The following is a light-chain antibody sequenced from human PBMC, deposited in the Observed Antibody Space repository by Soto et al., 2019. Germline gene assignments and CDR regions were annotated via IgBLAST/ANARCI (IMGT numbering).Light chain of an antibody. CDR1: QSITSE. V-gene: IGKV3-15*01. CDR3: QQGHNWPLT. J-gene: IGKJ2*01. Sequence: EIVMTQSPATLSVSPGETATLSCRASQSITSEFAWYQQKPGQPPRLLIYGASTRATGVPARFTGSGSGSEFTLTISGLQSEDFAVYYCQQGHNWPLTFGQGTRLEI. CDR2: GAS.